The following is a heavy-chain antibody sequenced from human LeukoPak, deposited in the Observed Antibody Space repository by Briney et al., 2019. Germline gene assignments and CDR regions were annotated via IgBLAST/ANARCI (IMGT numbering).Heavy chain of an antibody. V-gene: IGHV3-23*01. CDR1: GFTFTSYA. J-gene: IGHJ4*02. CDR2: LSGSGGST. Sequence: PGGSLRLSCAASGFTFTSYAMTWVRQAPGKGLEWVSALSGSGGSTYYADSVKGRFTISRDNSKNMLYLQMNSLRADDTAVYYCAKRSGSYGPFDYWGQGILVTVSS. CDR3: AKRSGSYGPFDY. D-gene: IGHD3-10*01.